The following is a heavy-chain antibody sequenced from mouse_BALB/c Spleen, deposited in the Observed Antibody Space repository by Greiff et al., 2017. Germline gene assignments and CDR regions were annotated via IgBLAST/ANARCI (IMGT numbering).Heavy chain of an antibody. J-gene: IGHJ4*01. CDR2: IWAGGST. CDR3: ARDRNPDYYAMDY. V-gene: IGHV2-9*02. CDR1: GFSLTSYG. Sequence: VQVVESGPGLVAPSQSLSITCTVSGFSLTSYGVHWVRQPPGKGLEWLGVIWAGGSTNYNSALMSRLSISKDNSKSQVFLKMNSLQTDDTAMYYCARDRNPDYYAMDYWGQGTSVTVSS.